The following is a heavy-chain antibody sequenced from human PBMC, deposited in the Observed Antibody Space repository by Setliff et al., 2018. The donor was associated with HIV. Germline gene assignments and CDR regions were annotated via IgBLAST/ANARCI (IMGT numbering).Heavy chain of an antibody. Sequence: SETLSLTCTVSGGSMSSSSYYWSWIRQTPDKGLEWIGIIYYSGATYYNPSLTSRVTISVDTSRNQFSLKLRSVTAADTAAYYCARLGYVSGGFYKTPGPYYFDYWGQGALVTSPQ. CDR2: IYYSGAT. CDR3: ARLGYVSGGFYKTPGPYYFDY. J-gene: IGHJ4*02. V-gene: IGHV4-39*01. CDR1: GGSMSSSSYY. D-gene: IGHD3-10*01.